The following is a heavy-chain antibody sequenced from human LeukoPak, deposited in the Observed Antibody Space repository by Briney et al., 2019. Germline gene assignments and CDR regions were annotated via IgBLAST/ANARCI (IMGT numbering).Heavy chain of an antibody. V-gene: IGHV3-23*01. D-gene: IGHD1-1*01. CDR1: GFTFSTCA. J-gene: IGHJ4*02. Sequence: AGGSLRLSYAASGFTFSTCAMGWVRQGPGKGLEWVATISDGGRTTYYADSVKGRFTISRDNSKNTLYLQMSSLRAEDTAVYYCAKGGPVVKTTDCWGQETLVTVSS. CDR3: AKGGPVVKTTDC. CDR2: ISDGGRTT.